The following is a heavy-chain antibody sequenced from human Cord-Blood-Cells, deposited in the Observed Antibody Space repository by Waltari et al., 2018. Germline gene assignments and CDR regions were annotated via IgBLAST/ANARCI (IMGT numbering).Heavy chain of an antibody. Sequence: QLQLQESGPGLVQLSETLSLTCTVSGGSISSSSYYWGWRRQPPGTGLEWIGRIYYSGSTYYNPSLKSRVTISVDTSKNQFSLKLSSVTAADTAVYYCARYNWDYYYYYMDVWGKGTTVTVSS. V-gene: IGHV4-39*01. CDR3: ARYNWDYYYYYMDV. CDR2: IYYSGST. J-gene: IGHJ6*03. D-gene: IGHD1-20*01. CDR1: GGSISSSSYY.